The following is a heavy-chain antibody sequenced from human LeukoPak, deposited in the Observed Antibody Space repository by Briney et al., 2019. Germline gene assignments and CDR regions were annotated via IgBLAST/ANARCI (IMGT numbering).Heavy chain of an antibody. J-gene: IGHJ4*02. CDR3: ARAFYSSSSGTDY. CDR2: ISAYNGNT. Sequence: ASVKVSCKASGYTFTSYGISWVRQAPGQGLEWMGWISAYNGNTNYAQKLQGRVTMTRNTSISTAYMELSSLRSEDTAVYYCARAFYSSSSGTDYWGQGTLVTVSS. CDR1: GYTFTSYG. V-gene: IGHV1-18*01. D-gene: IGHD6-6*01.